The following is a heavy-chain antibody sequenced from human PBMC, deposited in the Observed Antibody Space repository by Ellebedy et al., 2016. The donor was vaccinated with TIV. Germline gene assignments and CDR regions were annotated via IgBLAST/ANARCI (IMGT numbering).Heavy chain of an antibody. D-gene: IGHD3-16*02. Sequence: ASVKVSCKASGYTFTSYTISWVRQAPGQGLEWMGWISAYHGNTKYTQKLQGRVTMTTDTSTITAYMELRSLSSDDTAVYYFARGHDYMWGSYRLPDYWGQGTLVTVSS. CDR3: ARGHDYMWGSYRLPDY. CDR1: GYTFTSYT. V-gene: IGHV1-18*04. J-gene: IGHJ4*02. CDR2: ISAYHGNT.